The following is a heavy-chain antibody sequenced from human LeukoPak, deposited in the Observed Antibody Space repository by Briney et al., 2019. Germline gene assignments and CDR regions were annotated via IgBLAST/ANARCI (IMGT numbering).Heavy chain of an antibody. J-gene: IGHJ6*03. V-gene: IGHV3-23*01. CDR2: ISVSGGST. D-gene: IGHD2-15*01. CDR3: ANRGVGYYYMDV. Sequence: GGSLRLSCAASGFPFSTYAMTWVRHAPGKRLEWVSSISVSGGSTYYSDSEKGRFTLSRDNPKHTLYLKMNSLRVEDTAVYSCANRGVGYYYMDVWGEGTTVSVSS. CDR1: GFPFSTYA.